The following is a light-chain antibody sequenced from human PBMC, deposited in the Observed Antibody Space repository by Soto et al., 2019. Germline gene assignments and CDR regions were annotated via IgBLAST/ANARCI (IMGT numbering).Light chain of an antibody. V-gene: IGKV3D-15*01. J-gene: IGKJ2*01. CDR1: QSPRNN. Sequence: EIVMTQSPATLSLSPGDRATLSCRASQSPRNNLAWFQQKPGQAPRLLLYGASTRATGIPARFSGSGSGTEFTLTISSLQSEDFAVYFCQQYDNSPHTFGQGTKLEIK. CDR3: QQYDNSPHT. CDR2: GAS.